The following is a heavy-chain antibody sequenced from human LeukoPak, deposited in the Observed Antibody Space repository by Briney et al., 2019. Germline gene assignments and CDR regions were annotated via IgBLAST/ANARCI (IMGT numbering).Heavy chain of an antibody. CDR2: IYYSGST. D-gene: IGHD6-19*01. J-gene: IGHJ3*02. CDR1: GGSISSYY. CDR3: AKLFGGWNAVDI. V-gene: IGHV4-59*08. Sequence: SETLSLTCTASGGSISSYYWRWIRQPPGKGLEWIGYIYYSGSTNYNPSLKSRVTISVDTSKNQFSLKLSSVTAADTAVYYWAKLFGGWNAVDIWGQGTMVTVSS.